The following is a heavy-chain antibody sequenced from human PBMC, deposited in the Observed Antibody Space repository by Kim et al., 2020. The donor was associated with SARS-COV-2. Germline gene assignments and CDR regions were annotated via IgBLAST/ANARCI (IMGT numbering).Heavy chain of an antibody. V-gene: IGHV3-23*01. J-gene: IGHJ4*02. Sequence: DSVKGRFTIARDTSRNTVYLHMNGLSAEDTAVYYCATGGVQRVIIADLDYWGQGTLVTVSP. CDR3: ATGGVQRVIIADLDY. D-gene: IGHD3-10*01.